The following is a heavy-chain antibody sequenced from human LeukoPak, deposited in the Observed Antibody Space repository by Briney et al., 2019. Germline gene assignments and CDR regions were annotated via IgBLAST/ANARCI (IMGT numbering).Heavy chain of an antibody. J-gene: IGHJ6*03. V-gene: IGHV3-30*02. CDR1: GFTFSSYG. D-gene: IGHD6-19*01. CDR2: IRYDGSNK. Sequence: PGGSLRLSCAASGFTFSSYGMHWVRQAPGKGLEWVAFIRYDGSNKYYADSVKGRFTISRDNSKNTLYLQMNSLRAEDTAVYYCAKDGTSWLVPTKYYYYYYMDVWGKGTTVTVSS. CDR3: AKDGTSWLVPTKYYYYYYMDV.